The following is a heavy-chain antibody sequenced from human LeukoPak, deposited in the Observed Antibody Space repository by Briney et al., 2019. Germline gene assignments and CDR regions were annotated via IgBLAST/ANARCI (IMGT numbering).Heavy chain of an antibody. V-gene: IGHV3-30*03. CDR1: GFTFSNSG. CDR2: ISYDGSNK. D-gene: IGHD4-17*01. CDR3: ARDRTVTTSWFDP. Sequence: GGSLRLSCAASGFTFSNSGMHWVRQAPGKGLEWVAVISYDGSNKYYADSVKGRFTISRDNSKNTLYLQMNSLRPEDTAVYFCARDRTVTTSWFDPWGQGTLVTVSS. J-gene: IGHJ5*02.